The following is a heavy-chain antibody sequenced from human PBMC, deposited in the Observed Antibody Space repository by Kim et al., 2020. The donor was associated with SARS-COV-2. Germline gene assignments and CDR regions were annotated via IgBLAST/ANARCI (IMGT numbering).Heavy chain of an antibody. CDR3: ARDLSLGNWFDP. Sequence: SYAQKCQGRVTMTRDTSTSTVYMELSSLRSEDTAVYYCARDLSLGNWFDPWGQGTLVTVSS. J-gene: IGHJ5*02. V-gene: IGHV1-46*01.